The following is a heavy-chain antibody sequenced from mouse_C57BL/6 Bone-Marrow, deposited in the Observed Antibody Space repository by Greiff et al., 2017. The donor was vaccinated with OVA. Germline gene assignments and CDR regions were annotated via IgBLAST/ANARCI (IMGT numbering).Heavy chain of an antibody. J-gene: IGHJ3*01. Sequence: EVQLQESGAELVRPGASVKLSCTASGFNIKDDYMHWVKQRPEQGLEWIGWIDPENGDTEYASKFQGKATITADTSSNTAYLQLSSLTSEDTAVYYCTTPYYYGRSWGQGTLVTVSA. D-gene: IGHD1-1*01. CDR3: TTPYYYGRS. V-gene: IGHV14-4*01. CDR2: IDPENGDT. CDR1: GFNIKDDY.